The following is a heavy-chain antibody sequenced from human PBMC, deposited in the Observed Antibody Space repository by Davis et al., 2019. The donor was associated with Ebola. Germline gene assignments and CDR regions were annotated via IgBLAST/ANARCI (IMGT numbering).Heavy chain of an antibody. CDR3: GGRDGMDV. V-gene: IGHV4-34*01. J-gene: IGHJ6*02. D-gene: IGHD3-10*01. CDR1: GGSFSGYY. CDR2: INHSGST. Sequence: PSETLSLTCAVYGGSFSGYYWSWIRQPPGKGLEWIGEINHSGSTNYNPSLKSRVTISVDTSKNQFSLKLSSVTAADTAVYYCGGRDGMDVWGQGTTVTVSS.